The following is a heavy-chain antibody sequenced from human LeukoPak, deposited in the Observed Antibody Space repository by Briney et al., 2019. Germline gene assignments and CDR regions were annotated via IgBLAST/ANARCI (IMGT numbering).Heavy chain of an antibody. CDR1: GFTFSSYA. V-gene: IGHV3-23*01. Sequence: PGGSLRLSCAASGFTFSSYAMSWVRQAPGKGLEWVSGISNSGGVTNYADSVKGRFTISRDNSKNTLYLQMNSLRVEDTAVYYCARSANYFDTSGQYYWGQGTLVTVSS. CDR2: ISNSGGVT. CDR3: ARSANYFDTSGQYY. J-gene: IGHJ4*02. D-gene: IGHD3-22*01.